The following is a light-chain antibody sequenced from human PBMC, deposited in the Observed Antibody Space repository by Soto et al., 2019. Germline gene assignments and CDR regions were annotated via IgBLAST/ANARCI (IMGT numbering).Light chain of an antibody. CDR1: QSFNSIY. Sequence: EIVLTQSPGTLSLSPGERATLSCRASQSFNSIYLAWYQQKPGQAPRLLIYGASSRATGIPDRFSGSGSGTDFTLTISRLEPEDFAVYYCQQYGSSPRTFGQGTKVEIK. CDR3: QQYGSSPRT. V-gene: IGKV3-20*01. J-gene: IGKJ1*01. CDR2: GAS.